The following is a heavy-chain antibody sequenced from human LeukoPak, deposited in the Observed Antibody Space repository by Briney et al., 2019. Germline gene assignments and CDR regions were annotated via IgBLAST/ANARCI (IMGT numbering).Heavy chain of an antibody. CDR2: ISSSSSYI. D-gene: IGHD2-15*01. V-gene: IGHV3-21*01. CDR3: HVGYCSGGSCYYFDY. Sequence: GGSLRLSCAASGFTFSSYSMNWVRQAPGKGLEWVSSISSSSSYIYYADSVKGRFTISRDNDKNSLYLQMNSLRAEDTAVYYCHVGYCSGGSCYYFDYWGQGTLVTVSS. J-gene: IGHJ4*02. CDR1: GFTFSSYS.